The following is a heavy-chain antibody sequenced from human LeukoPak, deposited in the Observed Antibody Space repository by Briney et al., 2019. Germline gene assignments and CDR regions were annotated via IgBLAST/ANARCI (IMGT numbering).Heavy chain of an antibody. Sequence: SETLSLTCAVYGGSFSGYYWSWIRQPPGKGLEWIGEINHSGSTNYNPSLKSRVTISVDTSKNQLSLKLSSVTAADTAVYYCASAPRYYYYYMDVWGKGTTVTVSS. CDR2: INHSGST. CDR3: ASAPRYYYYYMDV. J-gene: IGHJ6*03. CDR1: GGSFSGYY. V-gene: IGHV4-34*01.